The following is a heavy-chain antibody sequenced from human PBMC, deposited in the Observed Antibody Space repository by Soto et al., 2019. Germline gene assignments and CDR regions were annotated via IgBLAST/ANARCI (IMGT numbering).Heavy chain of an antibody. J-gene: IGHJ3*02. CDR3: ARQDRITMVRGISSGAFDI. Sequence: SETLSLTCAVYGGSFSGYYWSWIRQPPGKGLEWIGEINHSGSTNYNPSLKSRVTISVDTSKNQFSLKLSSVTAADTAVYYCARQDRITMVRGISSGAFDIWGQGTTVTVSS. V-gene: IGHV4-34*01. CDR2: INHSGST. D-gene: IGHD3-10*01. CDR1: GGSFSGYY.